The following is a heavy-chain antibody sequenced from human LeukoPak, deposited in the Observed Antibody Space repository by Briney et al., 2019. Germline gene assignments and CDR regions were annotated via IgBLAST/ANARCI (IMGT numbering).Heavy chain of an antibody. CDR3: ARRIRGAPTDY. CDR1: GYTFTTYD. CDR2: MNPNSGNT. Sequence: RGASAKVSCKASGYTFTTYDLNWVRQATGQGLEWMGWMNPNSGNTGYAQKFQGRVTMTRNISITTAYMELSNLTSEDTAVYYCARRIRGAPTDYWGQGTLVTVSS. D-gene: IGHD3-10*01. J-gene: IGHJ4*02. V-gene: IGHV1-8*01.